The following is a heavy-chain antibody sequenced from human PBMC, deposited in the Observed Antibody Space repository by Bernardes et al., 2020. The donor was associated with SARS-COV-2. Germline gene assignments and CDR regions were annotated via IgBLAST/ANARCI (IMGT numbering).Heavy chain of an antibody. CDR2: ISGSGGST. CDR1: GFTFSSYA. V-gene: IGHV3-23*01. J-gene: IGHJ4*02. CDR3: AKNPSLGITIFGVVIREYYFDY. D-gene: IGHD3-3*01. Sequence: GGSLRLCCAASGFTFSSYAMSWVRQAPGKGLEWVSAISGSGGSTYYADSVKGRFTISRDNSKNTLYLQMNSLRAEDTAVYYCAKNPSLGITIFGVVIREYYFDYWGQGTLVTVSS.